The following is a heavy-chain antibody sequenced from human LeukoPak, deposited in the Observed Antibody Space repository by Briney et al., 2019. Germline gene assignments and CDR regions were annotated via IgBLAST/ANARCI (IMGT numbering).Heavy chain of an antibody. J-gene: IGHJ4*02. D-gene: IGHD3-3*02. V-gene: IGHV3-23*01. Sequence: PGVSLRLSCVGSRFPPRKYAMSWVRQAPGKGLEWVSGISGGGGSKYYADSVRGRFTISRDNSKDTLFLQMSSLRADDTAKYYCAKEPEPFLEWHFDNWGQGTLVIVSS. CDR3: AKEPEPFLEWHFDN. CDR1: RFPPRKYA. CDR2: ISGGGGSK.